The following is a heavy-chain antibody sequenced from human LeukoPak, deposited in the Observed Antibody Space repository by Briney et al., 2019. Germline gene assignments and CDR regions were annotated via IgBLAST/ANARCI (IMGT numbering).Heavy chain of an antibody. V-gene: IGHV3-23*01. CDR1: GFTFSSYA. CDR3: AKDRYCSSTSCRDAPDYNWFDP. D-gene: IGHD2-2*01. CDR2: ISGSGGST. J-gene: IGHJ5*02. Sequence: QAGGSLRLSCAASGFTFSSYAMSWVRQAPGKGLEWVSAISGSGGSTYYADSVKSRFTISRDNSKNTLYLQMNSLRAEDTAVYYCAKDRYCSSTSCRDAPDYNWFDPWGQGTLVTVSS.